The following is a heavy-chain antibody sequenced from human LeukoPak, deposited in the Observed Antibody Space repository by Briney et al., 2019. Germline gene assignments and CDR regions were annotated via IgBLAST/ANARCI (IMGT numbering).Heavy chain of an antibody. CDR1: GYSISSGYY. CDR3: ASLIAAAVDY. V-gene: IGHV4-38-2*02. Sequence: SETLSLTCTASGYSISSGYYWGWIRQPPGKGLEWIGSIYYSGSTYYNPSLKSRVTISVDTSKNQFSLKLSSVTAADTAVYYCASLIAAAVDYWGQGTLVTVSS. D-gene: IGHD6-13*01. CDR2: IYYSGST. J-gene: IGHJ4*02.